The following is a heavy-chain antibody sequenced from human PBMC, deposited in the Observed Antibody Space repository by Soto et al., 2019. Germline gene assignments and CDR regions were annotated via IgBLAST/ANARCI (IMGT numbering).Heavy chain of an antibody. CDR3: ARARCTTAKCYTQHLDV. Sequence: QGQLVQSGGEVTKPGASVKVSCNSSGYTFSSYGISWVRQAPGQGLEWMGWISPYSGHTKEAPKVQGRITLTTETSTGTAYMELRSLASDDTAFYYCARARCTTAKCYTQHLDVWGQGTTVIVSS. CDR2: ISPYSGHT. J-gene: IGHJ6*01. D-gene: IGHD2-8*01. V-gene: IGHV1-18*04. CDR1: GYTFSSYG.